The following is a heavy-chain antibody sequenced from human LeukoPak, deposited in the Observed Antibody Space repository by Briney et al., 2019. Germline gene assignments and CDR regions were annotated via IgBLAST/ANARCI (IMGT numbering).Heavy chain of an antibody. J-gene: IGHJ4*02. CDR2: ISYDGSNK. D-gene: IGHD3-22*01. CDR3: AKDGMYYYDSSGYHHLDY. V-gene: IGHV3-30*18. CDR1: GFTFSSYG. Sequence: GGSLRLSCAASGFTFSSYGMHWVRQAPGKGLEWEAFISYDGSNKYYADSVKGRFTISRDNSKNTVYLQMNSLRAEDTAVYYCAKDGMYYYDSSGYHHLDYWGQGTLATVSS.